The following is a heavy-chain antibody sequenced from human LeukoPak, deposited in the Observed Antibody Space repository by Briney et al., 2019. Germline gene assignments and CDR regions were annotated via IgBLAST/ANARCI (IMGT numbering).Heavy chain of an antibody. CDR1: GFTVSSSY. CDR2: IYRGGSGST. J-gene: IGHJ4*02. Sequence: PGGSLRLSCAASGFTVSSSYMSWVRQAPGKGLEWVSDIYRGGSGSTYFADSVKGLFTISRDNSKNTFNLNMNRLRAEDAAVYYCAHRMAPSWAHVYWGQARQVCVSS. V-gene: IGHV3-53*01. D-gene: IGHD2-2*01. CDR3: AHRMAPSWAHVY.